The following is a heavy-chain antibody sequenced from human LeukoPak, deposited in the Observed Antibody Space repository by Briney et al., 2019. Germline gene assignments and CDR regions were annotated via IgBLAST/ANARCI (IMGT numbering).Heavy chain of an antibody. Sequence: GGSLRLSCAVSGFTFSSYAMSWGRQAPGKGLEWVSAISGSGGSTYYADSVKGRFTTSRDNSKNTLYLQMNSLRAEDTAVYYCAKDGGYSGYDYVPDFDYWGQGTLVTVSS. V-gene: IGHV3-23*01. CDR1: GFTFSSYA. CDR3: AKDGGYSGYDYVPDFDY. D-gene: IGHD5-12*01. CDR2: ISGSGGST. J-gene: IGHJ4*02.